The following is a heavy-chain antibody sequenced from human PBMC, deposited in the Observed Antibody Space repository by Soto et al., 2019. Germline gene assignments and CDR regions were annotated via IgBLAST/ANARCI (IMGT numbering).Heavy chain of an antibody. D-gene: IGHD3-22*01. CDR2: INSDGRST. CDR3: ARAYYYDTSGFWGFDY. J-gene: IGHJ4*02. CDR1: GFTFDTYW. Sequence: GGSLRLSCAASGFTFDTYWIHWVRQAPGKGLAWVSGINSDGRSTTYADSVKGRFTISRDNAKNTLYLQMNSLRAEDTAVYYCARAYYYDTSGFWGFDYWGQGTLVTVS. V-gene: IGHV3-74*01.